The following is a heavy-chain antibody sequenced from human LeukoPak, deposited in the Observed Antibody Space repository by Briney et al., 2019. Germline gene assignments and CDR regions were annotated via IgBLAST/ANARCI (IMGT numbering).Heavy chain of an antibody. CDR1: GDSISSYTAA. Sequence: SQTLSLTCAISGDSISSYTAAWNWIRQSPSRGLEWLGRTYYRSRWFLDYAVPVRSRITINADTSKNRFSVQLASVTPDDTAVYYCARDGDFYGSGTLDSWGQGTLVTVSS. D-gene: IGHD3-10*01. CDR2: TYYRSRWFL. CDR3: ARDGDFYGSGTLDS. J-gene: IGHJ5*01. V-gene: IGHV6-1*01.